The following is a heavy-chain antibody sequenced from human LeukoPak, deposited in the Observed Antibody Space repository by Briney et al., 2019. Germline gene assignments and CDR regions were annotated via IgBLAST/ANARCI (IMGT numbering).Heavy chain of an antibody. J-gene: IGHJ4*02. Sequence: GGSLRLSCAASGFTFSSYGMHWVRQAPGKGLEWVAVIWYDGSNKYYADSVKGRFTISRDNSKNTLYLQMNSLRAEDTAVYYCARDGDMAAAGKGDFDYWGQGTLVTVSS. CDR2: IWYDGSNK. CDR1: GFTFSSYG. CDR3: ARDGDMAAAGKGDFDY. D-gene: IGHD6-13*01. V-gene: IGHV3-33*01.